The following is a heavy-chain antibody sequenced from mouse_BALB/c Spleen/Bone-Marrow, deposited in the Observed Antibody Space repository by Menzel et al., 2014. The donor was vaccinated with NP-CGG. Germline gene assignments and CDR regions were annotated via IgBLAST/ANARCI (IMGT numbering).Heavy chain of an antibody. CDR1: GFTFSSYA. Sequence: EVQRVESGGGLVKPGGSLKLSCAASGFTFSSYAMSWVRPTPEKRLEWVATISSGGSYTYYPDSAKGRFTISRDNAKNTLYLQMSSLRSEDTAMYYCARKSYYDYDGRPWFAYWGQGTLVTVSA. CDR2: ISSGGSYT. V-gene: IGHV5-9-3*01. D-gene: IGHD2-4*01. CDR3: ARKSYYDYDGRPWFAY. J-gene: IGHJ3*01.